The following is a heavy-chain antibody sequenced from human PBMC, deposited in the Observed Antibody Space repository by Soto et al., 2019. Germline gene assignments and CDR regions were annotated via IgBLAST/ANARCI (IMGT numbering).Heavy chain of an antibody. Sequence: ASVKVSCKASGGTFSSYAISWVRQAPGQGLEWMGGIIPIFGTANYAQKFQGRVTITADESTSTAYMELSSLRSEDTAVYYCARREGDYDSSGYYLYWGQGTLVTVSS. J-gene: IGHJ4*02. CDR3: ARREGDYDSSGYYLY. D-gene: IGHD3-22*01. V-gene: IGHV1-69*13. CDR2: IIPIFGTA. CDR1: GGTFSSYA.